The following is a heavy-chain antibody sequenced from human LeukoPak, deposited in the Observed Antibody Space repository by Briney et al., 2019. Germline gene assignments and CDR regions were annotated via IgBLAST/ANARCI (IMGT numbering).Heavy chain of an antibody. V-gene: IGHV3-23*01. Sequence: GGSLRLSCVVSGFSFSSYGMNWVRQAPGRGLEWLSIISGSGSSTFYADSVKGRFTISRDNSKNTLYLQLNSLRAEDTAVYFCAKFRKPMALLDAFDMWGQGTMVTVSS. CDR1: GFSFSSYG. CDR3: AKFRKPMALLDAFDM. D-gene: IGHD1-14*01. J-gene: IGHJ3*02. CDR2: ISGSGSST.